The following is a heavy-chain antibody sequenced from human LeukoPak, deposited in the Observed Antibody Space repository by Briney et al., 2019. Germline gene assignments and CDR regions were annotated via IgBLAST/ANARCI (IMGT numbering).Heavy chain of an antibody. D-gene: IGHD6-19*01. CDR2: ISYDGSNK. V-gene: IGHV3-30-3*01. CDR3: ARGYSSGWYYFDY. CDR1: GFTFSSYA. J-gene: IGHJ4*02. Sequence: GGSLRLSCAASGFTFSSYAMHWVRQAPGKGLEWVAVISYDGSNKYYADSVKGRFTISRDISKNTLYLQMNSLRAEDTAVYYCARGYSSGWYYFDYWGQGTLVTVSS.